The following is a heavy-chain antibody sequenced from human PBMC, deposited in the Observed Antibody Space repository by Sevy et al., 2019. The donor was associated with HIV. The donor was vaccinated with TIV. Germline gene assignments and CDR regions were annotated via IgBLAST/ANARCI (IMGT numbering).Heavy chain of an antibody. CDR3: AKDGSRIYYDRSGYYSYFDN. CDR1: GFTFSSYA. J-gene: IGHJ4*02. V-gene: IGHV3-23*01. D-gene: IGHD3-22*01. CDR2: ISGSGGST. Sequence: GGSLRLSCAASGFTFSSYAMSWVRQAPGKGLEWVSAISGSGGSTYCADSVKGRFTISRDNSKNTRYLQMNSLRAEDTAVYYCAKDGSRIYYDRSGYYSYFDNWGQGTLVTASS.